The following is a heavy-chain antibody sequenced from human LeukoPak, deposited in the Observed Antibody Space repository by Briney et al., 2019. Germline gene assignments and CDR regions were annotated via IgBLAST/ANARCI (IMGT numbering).Heavy chain of an antibody. CDR3: AMAHGSGSYYFDY. CDR2: INPNSGGT. J-gene: IGHJ4*02. CDR1: GYTFTGYY. D-gene: IGHD3-10*01. Sequence: ASVKVSCKASGYTFTGYYMHWVRQAPGQGLEGMGWINPNSGGTNYARKFQGRVTMTRDTSISTAYMELSRLRSDDTAVYYCAMAHGSGSYYFDYWGQGTLVTVSS. V-gene: IGHV1-2*02.